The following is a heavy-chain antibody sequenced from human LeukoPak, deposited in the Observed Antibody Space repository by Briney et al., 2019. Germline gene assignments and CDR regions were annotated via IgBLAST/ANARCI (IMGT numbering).Heavy chain of an antibody. CDR2: IYPDDSDT. J-gene: IGHJ3*02. V-gene: IGHV5-51*01. Sequence: GESLKISCKGSGYTFTNYWIGWVRQTPGKGLEWMGIIYPDDSDTRDSPSFQGQVTISADKSISTAYLQWSSLKASDTAMYYCASDYYYDSSGHAFDIWGQGTMVTVSS. D-gene: IGHD3-22*01. CDR3: ASDYYYDSSGHAFDI. CDR1: GYTFTNYW.